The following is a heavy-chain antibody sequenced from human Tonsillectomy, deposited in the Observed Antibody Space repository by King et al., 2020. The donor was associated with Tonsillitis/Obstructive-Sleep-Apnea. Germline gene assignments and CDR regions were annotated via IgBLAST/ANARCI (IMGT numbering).Heavy chain of an antibody. J-gene: IGHJ4*02. CDR1: GFTLRPYL. D-gene: IGHD4-11*01. CDR3: ARDSETVTVDH. V-gene: IGHV3-74*01. CDR2: INLDGSRT. Sequence: VQLVESGGGVVQPGGSLRLSCAASGFTLRPYLMHWVRQAPGKGLVWVARINLDGSRTDNAAAVKDRFIIFRDNAKNTVYLEMDSLRADDTAVYFCARDSETVTVDHWGQGTLVTVSS.